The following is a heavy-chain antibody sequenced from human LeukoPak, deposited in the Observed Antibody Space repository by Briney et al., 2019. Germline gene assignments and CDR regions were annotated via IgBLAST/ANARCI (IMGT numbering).Heavy chain of an antibody. D-gene: IGHD2-15*01. CDR3: ARDHSGGGDDF. V-gene: IGHV3-30*04. J-gene: IGHJ4*02. CDR1: GFIFSSYA. CDR2: ISYDGSNK. Sequence: GGSLRLSCAASGFIFSSYAMHWVCQAPVSGLGWVAVISYDGSNKYYADSVKGRFTISRDNSKNTLYLQMNSLRAEDTAVYYCARDHSGGGDDFWGQGTLVTVSS.